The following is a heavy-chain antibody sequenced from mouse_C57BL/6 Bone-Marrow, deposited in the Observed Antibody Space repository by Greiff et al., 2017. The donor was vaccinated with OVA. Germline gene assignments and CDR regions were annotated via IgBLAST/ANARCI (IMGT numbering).Heavy chain of an antibody. CDR1: GYAFTNYL. CDR3: ARNPFYYGGFAY. J-gene: IGHJ3*01. V-gene: IGHV1-54*01. D-gene: IGHD2-13*01. Sequence: VNLVESGAELVRPGTSVKVSCKASGYAFTNYLIEWVKQRPGQGLEWIGVINPGSGGTNYNEKFKGKATLTADKSSSTAYMQLSSLTSEDSAVYFCARNPFYYGGFAYWGQGTLVTVSA. CDR2: INPGSGGT.